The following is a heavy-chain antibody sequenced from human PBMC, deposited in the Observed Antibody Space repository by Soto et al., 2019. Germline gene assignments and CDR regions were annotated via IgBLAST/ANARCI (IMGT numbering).Heavy chain of an antibody. J-gene: IGHJ4*02. Sequence: PGGSLRLSCAASGFTFSSYWMHWVRQAPGKGLVWVSGISSDGSSTDYADSVKGRFTISRDNAKNTLYLQMNSLRAEDTAVYYCAKEDEYYYDSSGPAYWGQRTLVNVSS. V-gene: IGHV3-74*01. CDR2: ISSDGSST. CDR3: AKEDEYYYDSSGPAY. D-gene: IGHD3-22*01. CDR1: GFTFSSYW.